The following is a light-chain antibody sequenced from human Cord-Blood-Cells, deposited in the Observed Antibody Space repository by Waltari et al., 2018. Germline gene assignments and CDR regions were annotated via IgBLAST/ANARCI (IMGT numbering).Light chain of an antibody. CDR2: GNS. Sequence: QSVLTPPPSVSGAPGQRVTISSTGSSSNIGAGYDVHWYQQLPGTAPKLLIYGNSNRPSGVPDRFSGSKSGTSASLAITGLQAEDEADYYCQSYDSSLSGYVFGTGTKVTVL. V-gene: IGLV1-40*01. J-gene: IGLJ1*01. CDR3: QSYDSSLSGYV. CDR1: SSNIGAGYD.